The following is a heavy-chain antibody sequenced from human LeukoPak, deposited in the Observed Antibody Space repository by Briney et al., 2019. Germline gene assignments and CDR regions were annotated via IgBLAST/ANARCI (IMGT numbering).Heavy chain of an antibody. V-gene: IGHV4-59*01. J-gene: IGHJ4*02. CDR1: GGSISSYY. CDR2: IYYSGST. CDR3: ARGAMQEMFDY. Sequence: SETLSLTCTVSGGSISSYYWSWIRQPPGKGLEWIGYIYYSGSTNYNPSLKSRVTISVDTSKNQFSLKLGSVTAADTAVYYCARGAMQEMFDYWGQGTLVTVSS. D-gene: IGHD5-24*01.